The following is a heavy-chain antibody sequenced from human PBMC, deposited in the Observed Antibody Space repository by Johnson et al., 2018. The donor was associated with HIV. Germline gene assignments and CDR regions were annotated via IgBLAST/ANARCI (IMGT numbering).Heavy chain of an antibody. Sequence: QVQLVESGGGLVQPGGSLRLSCAASGFTFSTYWMSWVRQAPGKGLEWVAILWYDGTTAFYADSVKGRFTISRDTSKKMLYLQMNSLRVDDTAVYYCAKTGGGAALDSWGQGTMVTVSS. V-gene: IGHV3-33*03. D-gene: IGHD3-16*01. CDR2: LWYDGTTA. CDR3: AKTGGGAALDS. J-gene: IGHJ3*02. CDR1: GFTFSTYW.